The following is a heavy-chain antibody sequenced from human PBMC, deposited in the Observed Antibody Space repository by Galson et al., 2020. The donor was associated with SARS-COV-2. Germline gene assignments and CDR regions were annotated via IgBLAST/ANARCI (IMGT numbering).Heavy chain of an antibody. CDR3: AREQINFIVVVPAAHSYMDV. D-gene: IGHD2-2*01. CDR2: INHSGST. J-gene: IGHJ6*03. CDR1: GGSFSGYY. Sequence: SETLSLTCAVYGGSFSGYYWSWIRQPPGKGLEWIGEINHSGSTNYNPSLKSRVTISVDTSKNQFSLKLSSVTAADTAVYYCAREQINFIVVVPAAHSYMDVWGKGTTVTVSS. V-gene: IGHV4-34*01.